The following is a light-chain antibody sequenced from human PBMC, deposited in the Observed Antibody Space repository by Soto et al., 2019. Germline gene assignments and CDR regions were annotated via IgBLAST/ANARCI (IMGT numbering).Light chain of an antibody. V-gene: IGLV1-36*01. Sequence: QSVLTQPRSVSGSPGQSVTISCTGTSSDVGGYNCVSWYQQLPGKAPKVLMYHDDLLPSGVSDRFSGSKSGTSASLAISGLQSEDEADYYCASWDDSLNGYVFGTGTKVTVL. CDR1: SSDVGGYNC. J-gene: IGLJ1*01. CDR2: HDD. CDR3: ASWDDSLNGYV.